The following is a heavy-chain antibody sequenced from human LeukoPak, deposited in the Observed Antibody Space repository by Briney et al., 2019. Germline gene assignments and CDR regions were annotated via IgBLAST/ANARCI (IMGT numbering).Heavy chain of an antibody. CDR2: INPNSGGT. CDR3: ARVSSGAEKHYYYYYMDV. V-gene: IGHV1-2*02. Sequence: ASVKVSCKASGYTFTGYYMHWVRQAPGQGLEWMGWINPNSGGTNYAQKFQGRVTMTRDTSISTAYMELSRLRSDDTAVYYCARVSSGAEKHYYYYYMDVWGKGTTVTGSS. CDR1: GYTFTGYY. J-gene: IGHJ6*03.